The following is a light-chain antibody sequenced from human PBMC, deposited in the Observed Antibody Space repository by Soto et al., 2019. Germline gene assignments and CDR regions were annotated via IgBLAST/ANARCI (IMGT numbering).Light chain of an antibody. J-gene: IGKJ4*01. CDR2: AAS. CDR3: QQLNSYPFLT. Sequence: DIQLTQSPSFLSASVGDRVTITCRASQGISSYLAWYQQKQGKAPKLLIYAASTLQSGVPSRFSGSGSGTEFTLTISSLQPADFATYYCQQLNSYPFLTFGGGTKVEIK. CDR1: QGISSY. V-gene: IGKV1-9*01.